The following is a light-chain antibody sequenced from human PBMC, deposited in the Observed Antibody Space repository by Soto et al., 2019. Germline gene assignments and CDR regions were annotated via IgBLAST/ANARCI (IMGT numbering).Light chain of an antibody. CDR2: GAS. Sequence: EIVLTQSPGTLSLSPGERATLSCRASQSGSRSSLAWYQQKPGQAPRLLIYGASSRATGIPDRFSGSGSGTDFTLTISRLEPEDFAVFYCQQYGSSPYTFGQGTKLEIK. CDR1: QSGSRSS. V-gene: IGKV3-20*01. J-gene: IGKJ2*01. CDR3: QQYGSSPYT.